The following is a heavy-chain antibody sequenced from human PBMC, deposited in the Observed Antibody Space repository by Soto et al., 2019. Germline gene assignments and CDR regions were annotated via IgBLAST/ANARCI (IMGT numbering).Heavy chain of an antibody. CDR1: RASISSNW. Sequence: QVQLQESGPGLVEPSGTLSLTCAVSRASISSNWWSWVRQPPGKALEWIGEIYHSGGARYNPSLESRVIMSVDKSTNQLSMRLNSVTAADTAVYYCAAYYDVLTGYTFDSSGEGTRVTVSP. J-gene: IGHJ4*02. CDR2: IYHSGGA. V-gene: IGHV4-4*02. D-gene: IGHD3-9*01. CDR3: AAYYDVLTGYTFDS.